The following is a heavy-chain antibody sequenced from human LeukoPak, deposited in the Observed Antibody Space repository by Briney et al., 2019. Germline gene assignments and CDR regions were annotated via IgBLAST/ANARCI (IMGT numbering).Heavy chain of an antibody. Sequence: GGSLRLSCAASGFTFSSYAMHWVRQAPGKGLEWVAVISYDGSNKYYADSVKGRFTISRDNSKNTLYLQMNSLRAEDTAVYYCARDREGSTPMVYWGQETLVTVSS. J-gene: IGHJ4*02. V-gene: IGHV3-30-3*01. CDR2: ISYDGSNK. CDR3: ARDREGSTPMVY. CDR1: GFTFSSYA. D-gene: IGHD5-18*01.